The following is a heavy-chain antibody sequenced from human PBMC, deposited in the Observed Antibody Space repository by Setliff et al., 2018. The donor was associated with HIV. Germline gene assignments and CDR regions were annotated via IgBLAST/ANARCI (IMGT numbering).Heavy chain of an antibody. CDR1: GGSFSGYY. J-gene: IGHJ6*03. Sequence: TLSLTCAVYGGSFSGYYWSWIRQPPGKGLEWIGEINHSGSTNYNPSLKSRVTISVDTSKNQFSLKLSSVTAADTAVYYCARLRLLYYYYYMDVWGKGTTVTVSS. V-gene: IGHV4-34*01. CDR3: ARLRLLYYYYYMDV. CDR2: INHSGST.